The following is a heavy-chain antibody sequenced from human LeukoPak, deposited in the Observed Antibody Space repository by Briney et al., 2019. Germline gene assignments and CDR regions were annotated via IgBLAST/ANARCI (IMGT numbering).Heavy chain of an antibody. CDR1: GITVSSNY. Sequence: GGSERLSCAASGITVSSNYMSWVRQAPGKGLEWVSVMYSGGNTYYADSVKGRFTISRDKSKNTLYLQMNSLRAEDTAVYYCARGIGSTVFFDHWGQGPLVIV. CDR2: MYSGGNT. CDR3: ARGIGSTVFFDH. V-gene: IGHV3-53*01. D-gene: IGHD4-17*01. J-gene: IGHJ4*02.